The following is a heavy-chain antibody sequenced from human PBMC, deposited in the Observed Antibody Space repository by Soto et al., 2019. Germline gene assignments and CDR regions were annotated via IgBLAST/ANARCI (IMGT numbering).Heavy chain of an antibody. V-gene: IGHV4-61*01. Sequence: SVTLSLTCTVSCGYVSSGSYYWSWIRQPPGRGLEWIGYIYYSGSTNYNPSLKSRVNISVDTSKNQFSLKLSFVTAADTAVYYCARHSPRWLQFSFDIWGQGTMVTVSS. D-gene: IGHD5-12*01. J-gene: IGHJ3*02. CDR3: ARHSPRWLQFSFDI. CDR2: IYYSGST. CDR1: CGYVSSGSYY.